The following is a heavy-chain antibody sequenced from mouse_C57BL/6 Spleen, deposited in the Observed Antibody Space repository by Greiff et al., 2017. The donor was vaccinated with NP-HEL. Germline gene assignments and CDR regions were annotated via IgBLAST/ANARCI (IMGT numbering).Heavy chain of an antibody. V-gene: IGHV1-4*01. J-gene: IGHJ4*01. CDR3: ARRGPYGSSYEDAMDY. D-gene: IGHD1-1*01. Sequence: VKLMESGAELARPGASVKMSCKASGYTFTSYTMHWVKQRPGQGLEWIGYINPSSGYTKYNQKFKDKATLTADKSSSTAYMQLSSLTSEDSAVYYGARRGPYGSSYEDAMDYWGQGTSVTVSS. CDR2: INPSSGYT. CDR1: GYTFTSYT.